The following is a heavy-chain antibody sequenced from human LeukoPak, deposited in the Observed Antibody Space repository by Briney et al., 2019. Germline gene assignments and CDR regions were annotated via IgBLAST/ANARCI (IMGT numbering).Heavy chain of an antibody. CDR1: GYTFSGTGWY. CDR2: VYPNNGAT. Sequence: ASVKVSCKASGYTFSGTGWYLYWLRQVPGQGLECLGWVYPNNGATAYAQKFQGRVAMTRDTSISTAYMELRGLRPDDTAVYYCARDGPAQMGELDYWGQGTLVTVSS. V-gene: IGHV1-2*02. CDR3: ARDGPAQMGELDY. J-gene: IGHJ4*02. D-gene: IGHD5-24*01.